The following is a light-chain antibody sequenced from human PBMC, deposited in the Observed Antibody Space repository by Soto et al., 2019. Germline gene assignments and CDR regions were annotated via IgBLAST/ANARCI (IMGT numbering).Light chain of an antibody. CDR2: GAS. Sequence: ENVLTQSLGTLSLYPGERATLSCRASQTISGNYLAWYQQKPGQAPRLLIYGASNRATGIPERFSGSGSGTDFTLTISRLEPQDSAMYYCQQYVISVTFGQGTRL. CDR3: QQYVISVT. V-gene: IGKV3-20*01. CDR1: QTISGNY. J-gene: IGKJ5*01.